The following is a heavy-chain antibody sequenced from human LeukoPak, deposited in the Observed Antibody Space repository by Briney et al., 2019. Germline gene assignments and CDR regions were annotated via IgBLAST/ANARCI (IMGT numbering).Heavy chain of an antibody. Sequence: GGSLRLSCAASGFTFSSYAMSWVRQAPGKGLEWVSALSGSGGSTYYADSVKGRFTISRDNSKNTLYLQMNSLRAEDTAVYYCAKGSYYYDSSGYYTAFDIWGQGTMVTVSS. CDR1: GFTFSSYA. CDR3: AKGSYYYDSSGYYTAFDI. V-gene: IGHV3-23*01. D-gene: IGHD3-22*01. J-gene: IGHJ3*02. CDR2: LSGSGGST.